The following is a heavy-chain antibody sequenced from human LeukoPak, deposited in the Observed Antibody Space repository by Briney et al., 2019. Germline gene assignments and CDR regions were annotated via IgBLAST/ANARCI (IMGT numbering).Heavy chain of an antibody. Sequence: ASVTVSCKASGYTFTSYGISWVRHAPGQGLGWMGWISAYNGNTNYAQKLQGRVTMTTDTSTSTAYMELRSLRSDDTAVYYCARGPLGRGFVAAAGDPNDYWGQGTLVTVSS. D-gene: IGHD6-13*01. J-gene: IGHJ4*02. V-gene: IGHV1-18*01. CDR1: GYTFTSYG. CDR2: ISAYNGNT. CDR3: ARGPLGRGFVAAAGDPNDY.